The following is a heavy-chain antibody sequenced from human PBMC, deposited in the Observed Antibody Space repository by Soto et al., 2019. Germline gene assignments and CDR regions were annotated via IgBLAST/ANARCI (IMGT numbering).Heavy chain of an antibody. J-gene: IGHJ5*02. V-gene: IGHV1-69*01. D-gene: IGHD2-2*01. Sequence: AASVKVSCTASGGTFSSYAISWVRQAPGQGLEWMGGIIPIFGTANYAQKFQGRVTITADESTSTAYMELSSLRSEDTAVYYCASSFKYCSSTSCYPGWFDPWGQGTLVTVSS. CDR1: GGTFSSYA. CDR2: IIPIFGTA. CDR3: ASSFKYCSSTSCYPGWFDP.